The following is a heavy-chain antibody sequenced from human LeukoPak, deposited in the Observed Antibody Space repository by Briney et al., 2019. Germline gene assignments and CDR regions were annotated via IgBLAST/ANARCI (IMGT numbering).Heavy chain of an antibody. J-gene: IGHJ3*02. CDR2: INHSGST. CDR3: AREEAYSSSSDAFDI. V-gene: IGHV4-34*01. Sequence: SETLSLTCAVHGGSFSGYYWSWIRQPPGKGLEWIGEINHSGSTNYNPSLKSRVTISVDTSKNQFSLKLSSVTAADTAVYYCAREEAYSSSSDAFDIWGQGTMVTVSS. CDR1: GGSFSGYY. D-gene: IGHD6-6*01.